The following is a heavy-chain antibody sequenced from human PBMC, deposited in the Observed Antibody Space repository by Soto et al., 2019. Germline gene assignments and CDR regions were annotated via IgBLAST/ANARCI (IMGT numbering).Heavy chain of an antibody. CDR2: INAGNGNT. CDR3: ARDWISAWYRNWFYP. J-gene: IGHJ5*02. D-gene: IGHD6-19*01. Sequence: ASVKVSCKASGYTFTSYAMHWVRLAPGQWLEWMGWINAGNGNTKYSQKFQGRVTITRDTSASTAYMELSSLRSEDTAVYYCARDWISAWYRNWFYPWGQVTLVTVSS. V-gene: IGHV1-3*01. CDR1: GYTFTSYA.